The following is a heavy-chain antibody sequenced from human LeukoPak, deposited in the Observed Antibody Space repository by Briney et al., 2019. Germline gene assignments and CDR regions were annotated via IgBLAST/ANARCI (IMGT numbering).Heavy chain of an antibody. D-gene: IGHD6-19*01. CDR3: AKSSRYGTGWYGKIDY. V-gene: IGHV3-23*01. Sequence: GGSLRLSCAASGFAFSSHAMSWVRQAPGKGLEWVSAITDSGGNRQYTDSVMGRFTISRDNSKNTLYLQMDSLRADDTAVYYCAKSSRYGTGWYGKIDYWGQGTLVTVSS. CDR2: ITDSGGNR. CDR1: GFAFSSHA. J-gene: IGHJ4*02.